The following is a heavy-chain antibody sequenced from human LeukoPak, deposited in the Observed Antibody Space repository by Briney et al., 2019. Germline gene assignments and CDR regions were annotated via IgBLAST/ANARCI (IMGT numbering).Heavy chain of an antibody. D-gene: IGHD3-10*01. J-gene: IGHJ4*02. V-gene: IGHV3-21*01. CDR3: ARGRGVIDY. Sequence: SGGSLRLSCAASEFTFNTYSMSWVRQAPGKGLDWVSSISSSGSYKHYVDSVKGRFTISRDNSKNTPYLQMNSLRAEDTAVYYCARGRGVIDYWGQGTLVTVSS. CDR1: EFTFNTYS. CDR2: ISSSGSYK.